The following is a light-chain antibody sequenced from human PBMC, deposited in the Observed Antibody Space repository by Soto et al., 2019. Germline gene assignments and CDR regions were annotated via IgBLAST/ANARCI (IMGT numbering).Light chain of an antibody. V-gene: IGKV3-20*01. J-gene: IGKJ1*01. Sequence: EIVMRQSPATLSVSPGERATLSCRASQSVNSNYLAWHQQKPGQAPRLLIYGVSSRATGIPDRFSGSGSGTDFTLTISRLEPEDFALYYCQQYGSSPPTFGQGTKVDIK. CDR1: QSVNSNY. CDR3: QQYGSSPPT. CDR2: GVS.